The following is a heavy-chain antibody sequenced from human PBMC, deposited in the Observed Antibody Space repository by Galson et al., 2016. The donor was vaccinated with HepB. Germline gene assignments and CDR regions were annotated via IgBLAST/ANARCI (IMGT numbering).Heavy chain of an antibody. V-gene: IGHV1-18*04. CDR2: IDTKNGNT. CDR1: GYIFTNYA. D-gene: IGHD6-19*01. J-gene: IGHJ4*02. Sequence: SVKVSCKASGYIFTNYAFSWVRQAPGQSLEWMGWIDTKNGNTYYAQNLQGRVTMTTDTSTNTDYLELTSLRSDDPAVYYCARDLVDSSGWVDYWGQGTLVTVSS. CDR3: ARDLVDSSGWVDY.